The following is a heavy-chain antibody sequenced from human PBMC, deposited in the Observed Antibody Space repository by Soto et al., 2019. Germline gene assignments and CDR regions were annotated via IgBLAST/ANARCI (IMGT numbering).Heavy chain of an antibody. CDR2: ISYDGSNK. D-gene: IGHD6-13*01. CDR3: AKDQGVYSSSWYYYYYYYGMDV. V-gene: IGHV3-30*18. CDR1: GFTFSSYG. Sequence: PGGSLRLSCAASGFTFSSYGMHWVRQPPGKGLEWVAVISYDGSNKYYADSVKGRFTISRDNSKNTLYLQMNSLRAEDTAVYYCAKDQGVYSSSWYYYYYYYGMDVWGQGTTVTVSS. J-gene: IGHJ6*02.